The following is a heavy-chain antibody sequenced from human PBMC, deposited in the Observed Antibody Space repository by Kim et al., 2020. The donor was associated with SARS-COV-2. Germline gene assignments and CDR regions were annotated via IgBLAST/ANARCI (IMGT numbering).Heavy chain of an antibody. V-gene: IGHV1-46*01. Sequence: ASVKVSCKASGYTFTNYYIHWVRQAPGQGLEWMGIINPSGGSTTYPQKFQGRVTMTRDTSTSTVYMELSSLRSEYTAVYYCARYGSGSFEVYYGLDVWGQGTTVTVSS. D-gene: IGHD3-10*01. CDR3: ARYGSGSFEVYYGLDV. CDR2: INPSGGST. J-gene: IGHJ6*02. CDR1: GYTFTNYY.